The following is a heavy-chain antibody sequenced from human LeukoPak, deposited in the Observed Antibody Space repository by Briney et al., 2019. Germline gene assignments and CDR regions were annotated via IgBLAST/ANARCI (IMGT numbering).Heavy chain of an antibody. CDR3: ARVFSKQQRGGENWFDP. Sequence: LEASVKVSCKASGYTFTSYGISWVRQAPGQGLEWMGWISAYNGNTNYAQKLQGRVTMTTDTSTSTAYMELRSLRSDDTAVYYCARVFSKQQRGGENWFDPWGQGTLVTVSS. J-gene: IGHJ5*02. D-gene: IGHD6-13*01. V-gene: IGHV1-18*01. CDR2: ISAYNGNT. CDR1: GYTFTSYG.